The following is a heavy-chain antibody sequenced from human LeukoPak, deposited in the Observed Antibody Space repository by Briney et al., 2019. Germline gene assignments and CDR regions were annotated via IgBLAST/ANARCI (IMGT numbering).Heavy chain of an antibody. D-gene: IGHD2-15*01. CDR1: GFTFNNYW. CDR3: AKNGDRGAYCSGGTCYPYYYYYMDV. J-gene: IGHJ6*03. Sequence: GGSLRLSCAASGFTFNNYWMHWVRHAPGKGLMWVSRINTDGRSTTYVDSVRGRFTISRDNSRNTLYLQMNSLRAEDTAIYYCAKNGDRGAYCSGGTCYPYYYYYMDVWGKGTTVTISS. V-gene: IGHV3-74*03. CDR2: INTDGRST.